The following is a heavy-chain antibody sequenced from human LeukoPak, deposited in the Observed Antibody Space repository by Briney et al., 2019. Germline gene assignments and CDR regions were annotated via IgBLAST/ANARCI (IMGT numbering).Heavy chain of an antibody. V-gene: IGHV1-18*01. Sequence: ASVKVSCKASGYTFNSYGFSWVRQAPGQGLEWMGWISAYNGNRNYAQKLQGRVTMTTDTSTSTAYVELRSLRSDDTAVYYCVRSDGSGYYPRTLDYWGQGTLVTVSS. J-gene: IGHJ4*02. D-gene: IGHD3-22*01. CDR1: GYTFNSYG. CDR2: ISAYNGNR. CDR3: VRSDGSGYYPRTLDY.